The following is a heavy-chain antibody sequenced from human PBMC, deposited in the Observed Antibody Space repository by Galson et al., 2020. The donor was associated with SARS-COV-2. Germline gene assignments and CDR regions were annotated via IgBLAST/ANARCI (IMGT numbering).Heavy chain of an antibody. D-gene: IGHD5-12*01. CDR1: GFSLSTSGMC. V-gene: IGHV2-70*01. CDR3: ARIRVEMATISYYYYYGMDV. CDR2: IDRDDDK. Sequence: SGPTLVKPTQTPTLTCTFSGFSLSTSGMCVSWIRQPPGKALEWLALIDRDDDKYYSTSLKTRLTISKDTSKNQVVLTMTNMDPVDTATYYCARIRVEMATISYYYYYGMDVWGQGTTVTVSS. J-gene: IGHJ6*02.